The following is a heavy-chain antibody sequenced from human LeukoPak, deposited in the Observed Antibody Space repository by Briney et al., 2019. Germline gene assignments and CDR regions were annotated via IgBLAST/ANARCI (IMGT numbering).Heavy chain of an antibody. CDR2: IRYDGSNK. J-gene: IGHJ3*02. Sequence: GGSLRLSCAASGFTFSSYGLHWVRQAPGKGLEWVAFIRYDGSNKYYADSVKGRFTISRDNSKNTLYLQMNSLRAEDTAVYYCAKAQRGSSYAFDIWGQGTMVTVSS. CDR1: GFTFSSYG. CDR3: AKAQRGSSYAFDI. D-gene: IGHD1-26*01. V-gene: IGHV3-30*02.